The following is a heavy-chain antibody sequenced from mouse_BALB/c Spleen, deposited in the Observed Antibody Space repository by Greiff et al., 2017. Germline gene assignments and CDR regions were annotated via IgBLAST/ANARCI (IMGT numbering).Heavy chain of an antibody. J-gene: IGHJ4*01. V-gene: IGHV5-17*02. CDR1: GFTFSSFG. CDR3: ARWSPRNAMDY. CDR2: ISSGSSTI. Sequence: EVHLVESWGGLVQPGGSRKLSCAASGFTFSSFGMHWVRQAPEKGLEWVAYISSGSSTIYYADTVKGRFTISRDNPKNTLFLQMTSLRSEDTAMYYCARWSPRNAMDYWGQGTSVTVSS.